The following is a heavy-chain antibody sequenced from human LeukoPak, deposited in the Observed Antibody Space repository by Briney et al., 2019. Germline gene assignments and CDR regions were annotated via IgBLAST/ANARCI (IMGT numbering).Heavy chain of an antibody. CDR3: ARDGGDGYNFYY. D-gene: IGHD5-24*01. CDR2: IYPNGGVT. V-gene: IGHV1-2*02. J-gene: IGHJ4*02. CDR1: GYTFSGYY. Sequence: ASVKVSCKASGYTFSGYYMHWLRQAPGQGLEWMGWIYPNGGVTNYAQKFQGRVTMTRDTSISTAYMELSRLRSDDTAVYYCARDGGDGYNFYYWGQGTLVTVSS.